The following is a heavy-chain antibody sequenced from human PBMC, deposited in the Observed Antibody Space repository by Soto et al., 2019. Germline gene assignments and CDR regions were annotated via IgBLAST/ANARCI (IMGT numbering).Heavy chain of an antibody. D-gene: IGHD6-13*01. CDR1: AYTFTGYY. Sequence: QVQLVQSGAEVKKPGDSVRVSCKASAYTFTGYYIHWVRQAPGQGLEWMGWMNPNNSDTRYAPQLQGRVTMTRDTSINTAYMDLRRLAPDDSAIYYCARDGPGAGNDDFDYWGQETLVTVSS. V-gene: IGHV1-2*02. CDR2: MNPNNSDT. J-gene: IGHJ4*02. CDR3: ARDGPGAGNDDFDY.